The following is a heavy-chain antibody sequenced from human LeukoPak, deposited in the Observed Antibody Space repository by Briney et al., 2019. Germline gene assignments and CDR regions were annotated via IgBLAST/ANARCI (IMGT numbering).Heavy chain of an antibody. CDR2: ISGSGGST. D-gene: IGHD5-18*01. CDR3: ARGKGRGYNHTHLDY. J-gene: IGHJ4*02. CDR1: GFTFSSYA. Sequence: HPGGSLRLSCAASGFTFSSYAMSWVRQAPGKGLEWVSAISGSGGSTYYADSVKGRFTISRDNSKNTLYLQMNSLRAEDTAVYHCARGKGRGYNHTHLDYWGQGTLVTVSS. V-gene: IGHV3-23*01.